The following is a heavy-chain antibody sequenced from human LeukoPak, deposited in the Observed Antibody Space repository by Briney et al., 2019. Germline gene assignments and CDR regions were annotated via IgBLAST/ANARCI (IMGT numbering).Heavy chain of an antibody. J-gene: IGHJ4*02. Sequence: GSLRLSCAASGFTFSSYAVSWVRQAPGKGLEWVSIIYSTGTTYYADSVKGRFTISRDDSKNTLYLQMNSLRADDTAVYYCARGLFVDYWGQGTLVTVSS. CDR2: IYSTGTT. D-gene: IGHD3-10*02. CDR3: ARGLFVDY. CDR1: GFTFSSYA. V-gene: IGHV3-53*01.